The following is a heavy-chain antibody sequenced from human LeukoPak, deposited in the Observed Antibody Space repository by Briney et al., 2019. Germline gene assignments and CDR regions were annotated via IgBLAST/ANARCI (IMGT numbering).Heavy chain of an antibody. CDR3: ARVGSGSWSFYYYMDV. CDR1: AFSLSAYN. D-gene: IGHD6-13*01. J-gene: IGHJ6*03. CDR2: IWYDGSNK. V-gene: IGHV3-33*08. Sequence: PGGSLRLSCAASAFSLSAYNMNWVRQAPGKGLEWVAVIWYDGSNKYYADSVKGRFTISRDNSKNTLYLQMNSLRAEDTAVYYCARVGSGSWSFYYYMDVWGKGTTVTVSS.